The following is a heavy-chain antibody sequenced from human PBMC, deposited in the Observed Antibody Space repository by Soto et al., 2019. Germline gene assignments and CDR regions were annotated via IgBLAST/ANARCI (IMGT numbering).Heavy chain of an antibody. V-gene: IGHV3-30-3*01. CDR2: ISYDGSNK. D-gene: IGHD6-19*01. CDR3: ARGTDDSSGWYFDY. CDR1: GFTFSSYA. J-gene: IGHJ4*02. Sequence: PGGSLRLSCAASGFTFSSYAMHWVRQAPGKGLEWVAVISYDGSNKYYADSVKGRFTISRDNSKNTLYLQMNSLRAEDTAVYYCARGTDDSSGWYFDYWGQGTLVTVSS.